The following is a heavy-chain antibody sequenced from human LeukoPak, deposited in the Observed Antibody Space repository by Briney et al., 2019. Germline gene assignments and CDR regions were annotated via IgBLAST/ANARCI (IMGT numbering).Heavy chain of an antibody. CDR3: VRGTPTPGMDY. Sequence: ALVKVSCKASGYPFSAHFLNWVRQAPGQGLEWMGNIDTTTGNPRYAQDFTGRFVFSLGTSVSTAYLQITSLKADDTAAYYCVRGTPTPGMDYWGQGTQVTVSS. CDR2: IDTTTGNP. D-gene: IGHD3-10*01. V-gene: IGHV7-4-1*02. J-gene: IGHJ4*02. CDR1: GYPFSAHF.